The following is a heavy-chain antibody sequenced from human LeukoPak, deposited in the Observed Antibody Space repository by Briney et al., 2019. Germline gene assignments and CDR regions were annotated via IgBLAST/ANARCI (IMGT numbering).Heavy chain of an antibody. CDR3: VRLPGRRFYDSSGYWYFDY. V-gene: IGHV5-51*01. CDR1: GYSFTSYW. Sequence: GESLKISCKGSGYSFTSYWIGWVRQMPGKGLEWMGIIYPGDSDTRYSPSFQGQVTISADKSISTAYLQWSSLKASDTAMYYCVRLPGRRFYDSSGYWYFDYWGQGTLVTVSS. CDR2: IYPGDSDT. D-gene: IGHD3-22*01. J-gene: IGHJ4*02.